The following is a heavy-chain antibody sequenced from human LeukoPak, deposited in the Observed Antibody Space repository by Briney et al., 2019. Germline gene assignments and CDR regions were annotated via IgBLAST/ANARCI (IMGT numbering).Heavy chain of an antibody. Sequence: PGGSLRLSCAAAGLTFSSYAMSWVRQAPGKGLEWVSAISGSGGSTYYADSVKGRFTISRDNSKNTLYLQMNSLRAEDTAVYYCAKDEENYYDSSGYSDYWGQGTLVTVSS. V-gene: IGHV3-23*01. D-gene: IGHD3-22*01. CDR1: GLTFSSYA. J-gene: IGHJ4*02. CDR3: AKDEENYYDSSGYSDY. CDR2: ISGSGGST.